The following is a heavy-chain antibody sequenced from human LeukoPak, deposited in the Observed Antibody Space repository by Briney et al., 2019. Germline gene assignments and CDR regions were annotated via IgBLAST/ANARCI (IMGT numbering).Heavy chain of an antibody. J-gene: IGHJ4*02. CDR2: IYYSGST. D-gene: IGHD6-13*01. CDR1: GGSISPYY. CDR3: ARAVQGAAEFDY. Sequence: SETLSLTCTVSGGSISPYYWGWIRQPPGKGLEWIGSIYYSGSTYYNPSLKSRVTISVDTSKNQFSLKLSSVTAADTAVYYCARAVQGAAEFDYWGQGTLVTVSS. V-gene: IGHV4-39*07.